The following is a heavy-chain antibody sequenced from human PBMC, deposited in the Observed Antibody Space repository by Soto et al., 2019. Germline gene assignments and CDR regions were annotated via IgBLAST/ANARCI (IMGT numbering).Heavy chain of an antibody. CDR1: GGSISSYY. CDR2: IYYSGST. CDR3: ARRGDYDWFDP. D-gene: IGHD4-17*01. J-gene: IGHJ5*02. V-gene: IGHV4-59*08. Sequence: SETLSLTCSVSGGSISSYYWSWIRQPPGKGLEWIGYIYYSGSTNYNPSLKSRVTISVDTSKNQFSLKLSSVTAADTAVYYCARRGDYDWFDPWGQGTLVTVSS.